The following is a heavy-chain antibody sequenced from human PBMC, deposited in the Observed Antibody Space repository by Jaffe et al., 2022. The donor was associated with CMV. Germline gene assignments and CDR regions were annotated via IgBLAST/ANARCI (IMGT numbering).Heavy chain of an antibody. D-gene: IGHD3-9*01. J-gene: IGHJ3*02. CDR1: GYTFATYW. Sequence: EVQLVQSGAEVKKPGESLKISCKGSGYTFATYWIGWVRQMPGKGLEWMGIIYPGDSGTRYSPSFQGQVTVSADKSISTAYLQWSSLKASDTAMYYCARRQGSYDVLAGYYRGLGFDIWGQGTMVTVSS. CDR3: ARRQGSYDVLAGYYRGLGFDI. CDR2: IYPGDSGT. V-gene: IGHV5-51*01.